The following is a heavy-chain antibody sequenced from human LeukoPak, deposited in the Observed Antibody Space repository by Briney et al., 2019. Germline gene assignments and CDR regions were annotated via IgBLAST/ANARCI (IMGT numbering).Heavy chain of an antibody. CDR2: INPNSGTT. CDR3: ARDLMTTPTWDFDY. D-gene: IGHD3-16*01. Sequence: APVKVSCKGSEYTFTGYYMHWVRQAPGQGLEWMGWINPNSGTTNYAQKFQGRVTVTSDTSIRTAYMELSRLESDDTAVYYCARDLMTTPTWDFDYWGQGTLVTVAS. V-gene: IGHV1-2*02. CDR1: EYTFTGYY. J-gene: IGHJ4*02.